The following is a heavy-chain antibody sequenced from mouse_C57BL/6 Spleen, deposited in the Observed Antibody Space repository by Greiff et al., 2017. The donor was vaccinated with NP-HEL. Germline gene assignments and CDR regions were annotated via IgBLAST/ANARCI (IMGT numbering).Heavy chain of an antibody. CDR3: AIADGTGTGAMDY. Sequence: VKLQQSGAELVKPGASVKMSCKASGYTFTSYWITWVKQRPGQGLEWIGDIYPGSGSTNYNEKFKSKATLTVDTSSSTAYMQLSSLTSEASAVYYCAIADGTGTGAMDYWGQGTSVTVSS. J-gene: IGHJ4*01. V-gene: IGHV1-55*01. CDR1: GYTFTSYW. D-gene: IGHD4-1*01. CDR2: IYPGSGST.